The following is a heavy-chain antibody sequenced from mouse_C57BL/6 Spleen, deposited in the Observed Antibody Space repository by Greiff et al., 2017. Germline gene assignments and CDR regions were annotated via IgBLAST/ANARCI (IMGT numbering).Heavy chain of an antibody. D-gene: IGHD2-5*01. J-gene: IGHJ2*01. V-gene: IGHV1-64*01. CDR1: GYTFTSYW. CDR3: ARDHYSIYFDY. CDR2: IHPNSGST. Sequence: QVQLQQSGAELVKPGASVKLSCKASGYTFTSYWMHWVKQRPGQGLEWIGMIHPNSGSTNYNEKFKSKATLTVDKSSSTAYMQLSSLTSEDSAVYYCARDHYSIYFDYWGQGTTLTVSS.